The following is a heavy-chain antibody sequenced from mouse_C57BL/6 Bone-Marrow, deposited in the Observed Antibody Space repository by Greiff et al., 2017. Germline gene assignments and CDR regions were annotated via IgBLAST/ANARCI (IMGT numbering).Heavy chain of an antibody. CDR3: ASYYGSSYWYFDV. D-gene: IGHD1-1*01. CDR1: GYTFTSYW. V-gene: IGHV1-61*01. J-gene: IGHJ1*03. Sequence: VQLQQPGAELVRPGSSVKLSCKASGYTFTSYWMDWVKQRPGQGLEWIGNIYPSDSETHYNQKFKDKATLTVDKSSSTAYMQLSSLTSEDSAVYYCASYYGSSYWYFDVWGTGTTVTVSS. CDR2: IYPSDSET.